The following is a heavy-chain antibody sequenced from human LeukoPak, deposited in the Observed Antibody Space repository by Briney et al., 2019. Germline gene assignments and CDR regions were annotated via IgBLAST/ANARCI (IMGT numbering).Heavy chain of an antibody. V-gene: IGHV3-23*01. CDR2: IGGRGGST. Sequence: GGSLRLSCAASGFRFSDFTMTWVRQAPGKGPEWVSAIGGRGGSTYYADSLGGRFTISRDNSKNTLYLQMNSLRAEDTAVYYCAKPYDFWSGYSWGQGTLVTVSS. CDR1: GFRFSDFT. CDR3: AKPYDFWSGYS. D-gene: IGHD3-3*01. J-gene: IGHJ4*02.